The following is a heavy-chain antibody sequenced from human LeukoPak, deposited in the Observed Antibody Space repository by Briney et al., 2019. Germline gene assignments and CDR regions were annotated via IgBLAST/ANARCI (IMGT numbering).Heavy chain of an antibody. CDR1: GGTFSSYT. CDR3: ARDPGGVVTINWFDP. Sequence: GSSVKVSCKASGGTFSSYTISWVRQAPGQGREWMGRIIPILGIANYAQKFQGRVTITADKSTSTAYMEPSSLRSEDTAVYYCARDPGGVVTINWFDPWGQGTLVTVSS. CDR2: IIPILGIA. J-gene: IGHJ5*02. D-gene: IGHD3-3*01. V-gene: IGHV1-69*04.